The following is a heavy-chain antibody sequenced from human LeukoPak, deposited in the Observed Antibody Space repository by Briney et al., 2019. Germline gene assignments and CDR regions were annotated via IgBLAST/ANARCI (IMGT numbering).Heavy chain of an antibody. CDR3: AKGLHSSSWYSDS. Sequence: GGSLRLSCAASGFTFNTYTMNWVRLVPGKGLEWVSLITGNGVSTYYAYSVKGRFTISRDNSKNTLYLQMNSLRAEDTAVYYCAKGLHSSSWYSDSWGQGTLVTVSS. CDR1: GFTFNTYT. CDR2: ITGNGVST. D-gene: IGHD6-13*01. J-gene: IGHJ4*02. V-gene: IGHV3-23*01.